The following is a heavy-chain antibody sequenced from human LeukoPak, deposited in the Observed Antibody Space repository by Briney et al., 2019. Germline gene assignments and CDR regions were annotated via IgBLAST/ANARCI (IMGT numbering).Heavy chain of an antibody. V-gene: IGHV4-61*02. Sequence: SQTLSLTCTVSGGSISSGSYYWSWIRQPAGKGLEWIGRIYTSGSTNYNPSLKSRVTISVDTSKNQFSLKLSSVTAADTAVYYCARSSGYDYRGYFDYWGQGTLVTVSS. CDR2: IYTSGST. D-gene: IGHD5-12*01. CDR1: GGSISSGSYY. J-gene: IGHJ4*02. CDR3: ARSSGYDYRGYFDY.